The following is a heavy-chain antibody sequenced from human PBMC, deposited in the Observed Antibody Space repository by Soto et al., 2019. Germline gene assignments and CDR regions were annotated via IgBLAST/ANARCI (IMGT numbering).Heavy chain of an antibody. D-gene: IGHD3-16*01. Sequence: QVQLQESGPGLVKPSGTLSLTCAVSGDSISTNHWWTWVRQPPGKGLVWIGEVYHSGSTNYSPSLKGRVVISLEMSTSPFSLTLTSVPAAATAGYSCARSGGGEDYWGQGTLVTVSS. CDR3: ARSGGGEDY. CDR2: VYHSGST. CDR1: GDSISTNHW. J-gene: IGHJ4*02. V-gene: IGHV4-4*02.